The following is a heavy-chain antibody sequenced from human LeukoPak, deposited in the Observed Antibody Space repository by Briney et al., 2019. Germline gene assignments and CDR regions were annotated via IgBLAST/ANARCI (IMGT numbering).Heavy chain of an antibody. Sequence: SVKVSCKASGGTFSSSAISWWRQAPGQGLEWMGGIIPIVGTANDAKKFQGRVTITTFESTSKAYMELSSLRSEDTAVYYCARALLVNKVVVTVDAFDIWGQGTMVTVSS. CDR2: IIPIVGTA. V-gene: IGHV1-69*05. CDR1: GGTFSSSA. D-gene: IGHD2-21*02. J-gene: IGHJ3*02. CDR3: ARALLVNKVVVTVDAFDI.